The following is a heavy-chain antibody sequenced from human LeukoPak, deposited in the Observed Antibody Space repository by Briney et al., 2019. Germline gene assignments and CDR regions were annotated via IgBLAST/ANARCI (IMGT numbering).Heavy chain of an antibody. CDR2: ISYDGSNK. CDR3: ARGGYCSSTSCYAVRRLYDY. D-gene: IGHD2-2*01. Sequence: GGSLSLSCAASGFTFSSYAMHWVRQPPGKGLEWVAVISYDGSNKYYPASEKGRFTTSSDNSKNTLYLQMNSLSAEDTAVYYCARGGYCSSTSCYAVRRLYDYWGQGTLVTVSS. V-gene: IGHV3-30-3*01. CDR1: GFTFSSYA. J-gene: IGHJ4*02.